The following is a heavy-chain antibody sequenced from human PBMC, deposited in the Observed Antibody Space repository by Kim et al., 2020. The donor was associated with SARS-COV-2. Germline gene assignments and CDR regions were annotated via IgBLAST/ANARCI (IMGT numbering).Heavy chain of an antibody. J-gene: IGHJ6*02. Sequence: GESLKISCEGSGYNFTNYWIGWVRRMPGKGLEWMGIIYPADSDIRYSPSFQGQVTISVDKSITTAYLQWRSLKASGTAMYYCARLWRGSKYSSSGGLDVWGQGTTVSVSS. CDR2: IYPADSDI. V-gene: IGHV5-51*01. CDR1: GYNFTNYW. CDR3: ARLWRGSKYSSSGGLDV. D-gene: IGHD6-6*01.